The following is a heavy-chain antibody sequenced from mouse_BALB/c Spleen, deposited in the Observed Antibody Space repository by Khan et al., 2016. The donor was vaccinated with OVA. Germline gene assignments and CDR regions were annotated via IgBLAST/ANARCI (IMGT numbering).Heavy chain of an antibody. D-gene: IGHD4-1*01. CDR2: ISSGGDYT. CDR3: AIHNCGPFAY. V-gene: IGHV5-9-3*01. CDR1: GFTFSTFA. J-gene: IGHJ3*01. Sequence: EVELVESGGDLVKPGGSLKLSCSVSGFTFSTFAMSWVRQTPEKRLEWVATISSGGDYTYYPDSVTGRFTISRDNAKQHVYLQMSSHRSEGAAIYYCAIHNCGPFAYWGQGTLVTVSA.